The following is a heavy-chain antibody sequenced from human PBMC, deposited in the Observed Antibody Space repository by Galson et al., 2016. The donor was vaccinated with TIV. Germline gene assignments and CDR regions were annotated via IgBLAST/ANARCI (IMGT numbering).Heavy chain of an antibody. CDR3: ARGKERVINYYYYMDV. CDR2: INPVFGIP. J-gene: IGHJ6*03. V-gene: IGHV1-69*13. Sequence: QSGAEVKEPGASVKVSCKASGGTFSSYGISWVRQAPGQGLEWMGGINPVFGIPNYAQKFQGRVTITADESTSTAYMELTSLRSEDTAVYYCARGKERVINYYYYMDVWGKGTTITVSS. D-gene: IGHD3-3*01. CDR1: GGTFSSYG.